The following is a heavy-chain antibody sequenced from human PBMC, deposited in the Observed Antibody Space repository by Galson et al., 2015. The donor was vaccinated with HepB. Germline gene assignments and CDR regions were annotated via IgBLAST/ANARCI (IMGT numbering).Heavy chain of an antibody. D-gene: IGHD3-10*01. CDR1: EYIFTSYN. Sequence: SVQAACEASEYIFTSYNINCGDQATGEGLERMGWLNPTSRTTGFAEKFQARVNMTRNTSLSTAYTELCSLRSEDTAVYYCTRVTPQTLLWFGELFVDWGQGVLVTVSS. V-gene: IGHV1-8*02. J-gene: IGHJ4*02. CDR2: LNPTSRTT. CDR3: TRVTPQTLLWFGELFVD.